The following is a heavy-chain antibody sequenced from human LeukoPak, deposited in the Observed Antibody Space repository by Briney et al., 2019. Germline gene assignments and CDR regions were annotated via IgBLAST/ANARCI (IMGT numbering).Heavy chain of an antibody. CDR2: INPNSGGT. D-gene: IGHD1-26*01. CDR3: ARDRRVGATTGLSRWFDP. J-gene: IGHJ5*02. Sequence: GASVKVSCKASGYTFTGYYMHWVRQPPGQGLEWMGWINPNSGGTNYAQKFQGRVTMTRDTSISTAYMELSRLRSDDTAVYYCARDRRVGATTGLSRWFDPWGQGTLVTVSS. CDR1: GYTFTGYY. V-gene: IGHV1-2*02.